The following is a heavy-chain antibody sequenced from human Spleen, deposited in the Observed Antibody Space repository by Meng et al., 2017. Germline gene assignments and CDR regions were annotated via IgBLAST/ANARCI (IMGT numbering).Heavy chain of an antibody. J-gene: IGHJ4*02. Sequence: VQLQEAGPGLVEPSGSLSLASVVFGGSISSSNWGSWVRQPPGKGLEWIGEIHHTGSTNHNPSLKSRVTISVDTSKNQFSLMLSSVTAADTAVYYCARGCSGYRVFLCYWGQGTLVTVSS. CDR1: GGSISSSNW. V-gene: IGHV4-4*02. D-gene: IGHD3-22*01. CDR2: IHHTGST. CDR3: ARGCSGYRVFLCY.